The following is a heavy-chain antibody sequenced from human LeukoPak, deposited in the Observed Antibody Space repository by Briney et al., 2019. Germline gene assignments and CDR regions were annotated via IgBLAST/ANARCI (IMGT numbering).Heavy chain of an antibody. Sequence: GSLRLSCAASEFDFSSYSMNWARQAPGKGLEWVSTISSDSSDTYYADSMKGRITISRDNGKKSLYLQINSLRVEDTAVYYCARDSFYCRGGSCYSSKGIFEYWGQGTLVTVSS. V-gene: IGHV3-21*01. CDR1: EFDFSSYS. J-gene: IGHJ4*02. D-gene: IGHD2-15*01. CDR3: ARDSFYCRGGSCYSSKGIFEY. CDR2: ISSDSSDT.